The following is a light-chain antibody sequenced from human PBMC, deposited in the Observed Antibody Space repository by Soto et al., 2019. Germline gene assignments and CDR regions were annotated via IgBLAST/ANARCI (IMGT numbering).Light chain of an antibody. Sequence: QSALTHPPSASGSPGQSVTISCTGTSSDVGGYTFVSWYQQHPGKAPKLMIYEVNKRPSGVPDRFSGSKSGSTASLTVSGLQAEDEADYYCSSYAGSTNFVVFGGGTKLTVL. J-gene: IGLJ2*01. V-gene: IGLV2-8*01. CDR3: SSYAGSTNFVV. CDR1: SSDVGGYTF. CDR2: EVN.